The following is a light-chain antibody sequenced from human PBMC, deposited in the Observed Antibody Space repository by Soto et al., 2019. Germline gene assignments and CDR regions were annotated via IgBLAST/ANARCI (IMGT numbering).Light chain of an antibody. J-gene: IGKJ1*01. Sequence: DIVLTQSPATLSLSPGERATLSCRASQSVNTYLAWYQQKPGQAPRLLIYDAYNRATGVPARFSGSGSGTDFTLTISTLEPEDVAVYYCQQRTDWPTFGQGTKVDI. V-gene: IGKV3-11*01. CDR1: QSVNTY. CDR3: QQRTDWPT. CDR2: DAY.